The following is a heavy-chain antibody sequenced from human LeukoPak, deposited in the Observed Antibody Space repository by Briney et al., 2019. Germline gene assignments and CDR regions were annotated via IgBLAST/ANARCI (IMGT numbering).Heavy chain of an antibody. CDR1: GFSVSSNY. Sequence: GGSLRLSCAASGFSVSSNYMSWVRQAPGKGLEWVSVIYSGGSTYYADSVKGRFTISRDNSKNTLYLQMNSLRAEDTAVYYCAKDSSGYFDYWGQGTLVTVSS. V-gene: IGHV3-53*01. CDR2: IYSGGST. CDR3: AKDSSGYFDY. J-gene: IGHJ4*02. D-gene: IGHD3-22*01.